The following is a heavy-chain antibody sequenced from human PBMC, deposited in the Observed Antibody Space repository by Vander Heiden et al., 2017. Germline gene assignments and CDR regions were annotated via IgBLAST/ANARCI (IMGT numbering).Heavy chain of an antibody. CDR2: INGDQRST. Sequence: DVQLVASAGGLVNRHGALRVSGAASGLTFSTFWMHWVRQVPGKGPVWVSRINGDQRSTLYADSVKGRFTIFRDNAKTTLYLQMNSLRVEDTAVYYCARRDPGGGFLDYWGQGILVTVSS. CDR3: ARRDPGGGFLDY. J-gene: IGHJ4*02. V-gene: IGHV3-74*01. D-gene: IGHD2-15*01. CDR1: GLTFSTFW.